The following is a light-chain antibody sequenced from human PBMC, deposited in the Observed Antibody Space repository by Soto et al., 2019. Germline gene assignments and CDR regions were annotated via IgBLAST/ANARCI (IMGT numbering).Light chain of an antibody. CDR1: SANIGSNY. CDR2: DNT. J-gene: IGLJ1*01. Sequence: QSVLTQPPSVSAAPGQTVTISCAGSSANIGSNYVSCYQHLPGTAPKLLIFDNTKRPSDIPDRFSGFKSGTSATLDIAGLQTGDEADYYCGTWDTSRSAFYVFGTGTKLTVL. V-gene: IGLV1-51*01. CDR3: GTWDTSRSAFYV.